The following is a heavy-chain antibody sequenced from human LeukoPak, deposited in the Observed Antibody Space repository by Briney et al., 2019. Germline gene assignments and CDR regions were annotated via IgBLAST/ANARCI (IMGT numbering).Heavy chain of an antibody. CDR1: GGSISSSSYY. Sequence: PSETLSLTCTVSGGSISSSSYYWGWIRQPPGKGLEWIGRIYTSGSTNYNPSLKSRVTISVDTSKNQFSLKLSSVTAADTAVYYCARHELGGYFDYWGQGTLVTVSS. J-gene: IGHJ4*02. V-gene: IGHV4-39*07. D-gene: IGHD1-7*01. CDR3: ARHELGGYFDY. CDR2: IYTSGST.